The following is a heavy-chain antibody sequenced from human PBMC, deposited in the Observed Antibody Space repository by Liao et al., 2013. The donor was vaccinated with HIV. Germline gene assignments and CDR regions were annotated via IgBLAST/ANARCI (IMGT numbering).Heavy chain of an antibody. CDR3: ARERTGHSYGYDYYYYYYNGR. D-gene: IGHD5-18*01. J-gene: IGHJ6*03. Sequence: QVQLQESGPGLVKPSQTLSLTCTVSGGSISSGSYYWSWIRQPAGKGLEWIGRIYTSGSTNYNPSLKSRVTISVDTSKNQFSLKLSSVTAADTAVYYCARERTGHSYGYDYYYYYYNGRLGQRDHGHRLL. V-gene: IGHV4-61*02. CDR2: IYTSGST. CDR1: GGSISSGSYY.